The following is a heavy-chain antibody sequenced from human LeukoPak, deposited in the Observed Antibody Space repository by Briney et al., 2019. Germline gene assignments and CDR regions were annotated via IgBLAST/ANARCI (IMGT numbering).Heavy chain of an antibody. D-gene: IGHD1-26*01. V-gene: IGHV1-69*05. Sequence: ASLKLSCTASGVTFNTYTITWVRQAPGQGLEWMGEIIPIFGTANYAQKFQGRVTITTDESTSTSYMELSSLRSDDTAVYYCARGAVLGRFDYWGQGTLVTVSS. CDR3: ARGAVLGRFDY. J-gene: IGHJ4*02. CDR1: GVTFNTYT. CDR2: IIPIFGTA.